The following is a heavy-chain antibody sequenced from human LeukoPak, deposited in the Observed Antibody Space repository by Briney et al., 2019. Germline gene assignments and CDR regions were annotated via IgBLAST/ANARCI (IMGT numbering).Heavy chain of an antibody. V-gene: IGHV3-13*01. J-gene: IGHJ3*02. CDR1: GFTFSTSD. CDR3: ARLRSAAFDI. D-gene: IGHD4-17*01. Sequence: PGGSLRLSCAASGFTFSTSDMHWVRQAPGKALEWVSAIGTAGDTYYPGSVKGRFTISRENAKNSLYLQMNSLRAGDTALYYCARLRSAAFDIWGQGPMVTVSS. CDR2: IGTAGDT.